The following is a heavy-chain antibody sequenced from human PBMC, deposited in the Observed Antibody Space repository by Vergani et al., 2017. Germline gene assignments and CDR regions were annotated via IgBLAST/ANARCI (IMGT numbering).Heavy chain of an antibody. Sequence: EVQLVESGGGLIQPGGSLRLSCAASGFTVSSNYMSWVRQAPGKGLEWVSVIYSGGSTYYADSVKGRFTISRDNSKNTLYLQMNSLRAEDTAVYYCAIDHSTWGKYYYYYGMDVWGQGTTVTVSS. V-gene: IGHV3-53*01. D-gene: IGHD2/OR15-2a*01. CDR1: GFTVSSNY. CDR3: AIDHSTWGKYYYYYGMDV. J-gene: IGHJ6*02. CDR2: IYSGGST.